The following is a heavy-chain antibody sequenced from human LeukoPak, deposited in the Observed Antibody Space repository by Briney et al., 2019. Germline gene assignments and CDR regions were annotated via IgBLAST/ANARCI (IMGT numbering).Heavy chain of an antibody. Sequence: GGSLRLSCAASGFTFSTYAMHWVRQAPGKGLEWVAVISFDGSDKDYADSVKGRFTVSRDNSKNTLYLQMNSPRAEDTAVYYCANGMYYYGSGSYYGNYDPFDYWGQGTLVTVSS. D-gene: IGHD3-10*01. CDR2: ISFDGSDK. CDR3: ANGMYYYGSGSYYGNYDPFDY. CDR1: GFTFSTYA. V-gene: IGHV3-30*18. J-gene: IGHJ4*02.